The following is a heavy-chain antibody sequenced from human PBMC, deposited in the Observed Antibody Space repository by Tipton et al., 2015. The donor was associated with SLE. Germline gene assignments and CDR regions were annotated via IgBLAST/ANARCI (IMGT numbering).Heavy chain of an antibody. J-gene: IGHJ4*02. Sequence: SLRLSCTASGFTFGDYAMSWVRQAPGKGLEWVGFIRSKAYGGTTEYAASVKGRFTISRDDSKSIAYLQMNSLKTEDTAVYYCTRQALGGFFDYWGQGTLVTVSP. CDR1: GFTFGDYA. CDR2: IRSKAYGGTT. CDR3: TRQALGGFFDY. V-gene: IGHV3-49*04.